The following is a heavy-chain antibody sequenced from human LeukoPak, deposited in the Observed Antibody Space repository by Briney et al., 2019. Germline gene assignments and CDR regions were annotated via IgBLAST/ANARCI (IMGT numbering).Heavy chain of an antibody. V-gene: IGHV1-18*01. J-gene: IGHJ4*02. CDR3: ARDGTSTDDY. CDR2: ISGNNDNP. Sequence: APVKLSCKASGYTFSNFGISWVRQAPGQGLEWMGWISGNNDNPNYRQKFQGRLTVTTDSSTNTAYMELRNLRSDDTAVYYRARDGTSTDDYWGKGTVVTVSS. D-gene: IGHD2-2*01. CDR1: GYTFSNFG.